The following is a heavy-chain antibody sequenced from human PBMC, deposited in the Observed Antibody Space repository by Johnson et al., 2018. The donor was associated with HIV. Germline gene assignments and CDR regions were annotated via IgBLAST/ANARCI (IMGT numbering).Heavy chain of an antibody. CDR1: GFTFSGSA. CDR3: TTDQVGRSYGGKHHI. D-gene: IGHD3-10*01. J-gene: IGHJ3*02. V-gene: IGHV3-73*01. CDR2: IRSRAHNYAI. Sequence: VQLVESGGGLAKPAWSPRLSCAASGFTFSGSAVHWVRQASGKGLEWVGRIRSRAHNYAIAYAASVKGRFTISRDDSKNTAYLETNSLKTEDTAMYYCTTDQVGRSYGGKHHIWGQGTMVTVSS.